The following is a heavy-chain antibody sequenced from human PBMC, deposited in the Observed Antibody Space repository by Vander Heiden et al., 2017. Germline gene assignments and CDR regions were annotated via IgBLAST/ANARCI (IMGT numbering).Heavy chain of an antibody. CDR3: AVVGATTDY. Sequence: EVQLLESGGGLVQPGGSLRLSCAASGFTFSSYEMNWVRQAPGKGLEWVSYISSSGSTIYYADSVKGRFTISRDNAKNSLYLQMNSLRAEDTAVYYCAVVGATTDYWGQGTLVTVSS. CDR2: ISSSGSTI. CDR1: GFTFSSYE. D-gene: IGHD1-26*01. J-gene: IGHJ4*02. V-gene: IGHV3-48*03.